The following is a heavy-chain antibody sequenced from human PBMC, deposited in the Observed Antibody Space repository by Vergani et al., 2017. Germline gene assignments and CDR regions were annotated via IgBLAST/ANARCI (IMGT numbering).Heavy chain of an antibody. J-gene: IGHJ3*02. CDR3: AKDTKFDAARGAFDI. CDR1: GFTFDDYA. CDR2: INWNSDSI. Sequence: EVQLVESGGGLVQPGRSLRLSCAASGFTFDDYAMHWVRQAPGKGLEWVSGINWNSDSIAYADSVKGRFTISRDNAKNSLYLQMNSLRAEDTALYYCAKDTKFDAARGAFDIWGQGTMVTVSS. D-gene: IGHD2-2*01. V-gene: IGHV3-9*01.